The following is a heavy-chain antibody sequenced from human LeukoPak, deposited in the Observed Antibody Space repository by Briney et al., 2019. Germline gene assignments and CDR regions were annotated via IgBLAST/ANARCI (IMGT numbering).Heavy chain of an antibody. CDR1: GFTFSSYE. Sequence: PGGSLRLSCGASGFTFSSYEMTWVRQAPGKGLEWLSYISSSGSTIYYADSVRGRFTISRDNARNSLSLQMNSLRAEDTAVYYCARVGGARSNDYWGQGTLVTVSS. CDR3: ARVGGARSNDY. CDR2: ISSSGSTI. D-gene: IGHD4/OR15-4a*01. V-gene: IGHV3-48*03. J-gene: IGHJ4*02.